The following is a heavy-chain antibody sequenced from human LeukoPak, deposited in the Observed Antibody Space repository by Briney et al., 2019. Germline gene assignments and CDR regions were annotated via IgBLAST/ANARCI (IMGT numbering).Heavy chain of an antibody. CDR2: ISSNGGST. D-gene: IGHD2-15*01. CDR3: AKDPESEHIVVVVAASSFDY. Sequence: GGSLTLSCAASGFTFSSYAMHWVRQAPGKGLEYVSGISSNGGSTYYSNSVKGRFTISRDNSKNTLYLQMGSLRAEDTAVYYCAKDPESEHIVVVVAASSFDYWGEGTLVTVSS. CDR1: GFTFSSYA. J-gene: IGHJ4*02. V-gene: IGHV3-64*01.